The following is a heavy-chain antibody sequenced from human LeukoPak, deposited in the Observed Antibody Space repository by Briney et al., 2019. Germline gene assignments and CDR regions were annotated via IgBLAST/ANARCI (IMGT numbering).Heavy chain of an antibody. Sequence: PGGSLRLSCAASGFTFDDYGMSWVRQAPGKGLEWVPGINWNGGSTGYADSVKGRFTISRDNAKNSLYLQMNSLRAEDTALYYCARDYCSGTSFGCYYGMDVWGQGTTVTVSS. CDR1: GFTFDDYG. V-gene: IGHV3-20*04. CDR2: INWNGGST. J-gene: IGHJ6*02. CDR3: ARDYCSGTSFGCYYGMDV. D-gene: IGHD2-2*01.